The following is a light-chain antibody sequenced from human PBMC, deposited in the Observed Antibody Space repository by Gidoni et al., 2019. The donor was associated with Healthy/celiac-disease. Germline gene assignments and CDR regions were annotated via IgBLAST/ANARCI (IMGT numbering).Light chain of an antibody. J-gene: IGKJ1*01. CDR3: QQSYSTPWT. Sequence: IQMTQSPSSLSASVGDSVTITCRASQSISSYLNWYQQKPGKAPKLLIYAASSLQSGVPSRFSGSGSGTDFTLTISSLQPEDVATYYCQQSYSTPWTFGQXTKVEIK. V-gene: IGKV1-39*01. CDR1: QSISSY. CDR2: AAS.